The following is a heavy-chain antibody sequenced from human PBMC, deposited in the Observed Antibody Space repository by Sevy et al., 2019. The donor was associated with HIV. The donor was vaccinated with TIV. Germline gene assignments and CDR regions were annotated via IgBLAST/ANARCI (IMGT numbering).Heavy chain of an antibody. Sequence: SETLSLTCTVSGGSISSSSYYWGWIRQPPGKGLEWIGSIYYSGSTYYNPSLKSRFTISVDTSKNQFSLKLSSVTAADTAVYYCARMWQPGDEYYYYYYYMDVWGKGTTVTVSS. D-gene: IGHD2-21*01. CDR3: ARMWQPGDEYYYYYYYMDV. J-gene: IGHJ6*03. V-gene: IGHV4-39*01. CDR1: GGSISSSSYY. CDR2: IYYSGST.